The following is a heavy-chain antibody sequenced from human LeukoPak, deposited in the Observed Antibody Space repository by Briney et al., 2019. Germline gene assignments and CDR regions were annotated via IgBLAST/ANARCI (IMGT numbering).Heavy chain of an antibody. V-gene: IGHV4-59*01. CDR2: INYVGGT. Sequence: ASETLSLTCTVPDGSISGYYWSWIRQPPGKGLEWIGYINYVGGTNYNPSLRSRVTFSRDTSKNQFSLKLRSVTAADTAVYFCARLGYGSGTPYYCFYMDAWGSGTTVTVSS. D-gene: IGHD3-10*01. J-gene: IGHJ6*03. CDR1: DGSISGYY. CDR3: ARLGYGSGTPYYCFYMDA.